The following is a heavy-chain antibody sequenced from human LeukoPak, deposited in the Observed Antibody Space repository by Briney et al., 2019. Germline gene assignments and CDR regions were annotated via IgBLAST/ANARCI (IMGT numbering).Heavy chain of an antibody. J-gene: IGHJ4*02. V-gene: IGHV3-23*01. D-gene: IGHD6-19*01. CDR3: ARDEYPGIAVAVDY. CDR2: VSGSAVST. CDR1: GFTFSSYA. Sequence: PGGSLRLSCAASGFTFSSYAMSWVRQAPGKGLEWVSTVSGSAVSTYYADSVKGRFTISRDNSKNTLYLQMNSLRAEDTAVYYCARDEYPGIAVAVDYWGQGTLVTVSS.